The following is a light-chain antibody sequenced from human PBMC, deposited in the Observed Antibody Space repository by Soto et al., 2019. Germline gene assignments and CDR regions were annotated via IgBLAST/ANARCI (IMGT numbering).Light chain of an antibody. CDR2: AAS. CDR1: QGIKND. J-gene: IGKJ2*01. CDR3: LQDYNYPYT. V-gene: IGKV1-6*01. Sequence: AIQMTQSPSSLSASVGDRVTITCRASQGIKNDVAWYQQKPGKAPKLLIYAASSLQSGVPPRFSGSGSGTDFTLTISRLQPEDFATYYCLQDYNYPYTFGQGTKLEIK.